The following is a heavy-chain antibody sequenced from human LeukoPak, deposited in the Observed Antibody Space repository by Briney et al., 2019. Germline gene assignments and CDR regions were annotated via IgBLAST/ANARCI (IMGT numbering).Heavy chain of an antibody. CDR1: GYTFTGYY. CDR2: VNPNNGDT. J-gene: IGHJ4*02. D-gene: IGHD3-10*01. Sequence: GASVEVSCKASGYTFTGYYIHWVRQAPGQGLEWVGLVNPNNGDTKYAQKFQGRVTMTRDTSVSTAYMEVGKLTSDDTAVYYCARDSRVTNGDYWGQGTLVTVSS. V-gene: IGHV1-2*02. CDR3: ARDSRVTNGDY.